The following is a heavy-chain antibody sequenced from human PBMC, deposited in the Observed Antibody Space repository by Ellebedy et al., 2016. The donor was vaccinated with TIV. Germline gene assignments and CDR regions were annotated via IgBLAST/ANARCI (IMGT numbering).Heavy chain of an antibody. CDR3: AREDSNYSDRYYYYGLDV. Sequence: SETLSLXXSVSGGSIDSYYWSWIRQPPGRGLEYIGYINYSGRTNFNPSLKSRVTLSVDLSKNQFSLRLTSVTAADTAVYYCAREDSNYSDRYYYYGLDVWGQGTTVTVPS. V-gene: IGHV4-59*01. CDR2: INYSGRT. CDR1: GGSIDSYY. J-gene: IGHJ6*02. D-gene: IGHD4-11*01.